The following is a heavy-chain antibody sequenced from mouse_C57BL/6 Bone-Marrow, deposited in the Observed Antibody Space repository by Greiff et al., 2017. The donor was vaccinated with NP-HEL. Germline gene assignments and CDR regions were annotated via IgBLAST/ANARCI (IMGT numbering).Heavy chain of an antibody. D-gene: IGHD1-1*01. CDR3: AKNDYYGSRGFAY. CDR2: IWRGGST. CDR1: GFSLTSYG. V-gene: IGHV2-5*01. J-gene: IGHJ3*01. Sequence: QVQLKESGPGLVQPSQSLSITCTVSGFSLTSYGVHWVRQSPGKGLEWLGVIWRGGSTDYNAAFMSRLSITKDNSKSQVFFKMNSLQADDTAIYYCAKNDYYGSRGFAYWGQGTLVTVSA.